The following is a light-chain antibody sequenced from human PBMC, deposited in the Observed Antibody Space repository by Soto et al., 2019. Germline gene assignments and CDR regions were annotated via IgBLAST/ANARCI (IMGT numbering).Light chain of an antibody. CDR2: HAS. V-gene: IGKV1-5*01. CDR3: QKYNSAPLT. Sequence: DIQMTQSPSTLSASVGDRVTITCRASQSISNWLTWYQQKPGTAPKVLIYHASNLQSGVPSRFSGSGSGTDFTLTISSLQPEDVAAYYCQKYNSAPLTFGGGTKVDIK. J-gene: IGKJ4*01. CDR1: QSISNW.